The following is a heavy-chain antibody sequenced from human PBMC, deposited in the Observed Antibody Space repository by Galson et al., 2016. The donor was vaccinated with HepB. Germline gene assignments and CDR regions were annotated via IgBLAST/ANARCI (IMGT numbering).Heavy chain of an antibody. CDR1: GFTFSNYW. CDR3: VREPRSGAYYYDY. V-gene: IGHV3-7*01. CDR2: IRGDGNQK. Sequence: SLRLSCAGSGFTFSNYWMPWVRQAPGKGLEWVANIRGDGNQKYHVDSVRGRFTISRDNAKDSLYLHMDSLRDEDTAIYYCVREPRSGAYYYDYWGQGTLVTVSS. J-gene: IGHJ4*02.